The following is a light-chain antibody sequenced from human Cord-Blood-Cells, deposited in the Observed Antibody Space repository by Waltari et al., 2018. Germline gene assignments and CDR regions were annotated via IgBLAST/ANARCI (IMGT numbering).Light chain of an antibody. Sequence: SYVLTQPPSVSVAPGKPARITCGGNNIGSKSVHRYQQKPGQAPVLVIYYDSDRPSGNPERFSGSKSGNTATLTISRVEAGDEADYYCQVWDSSSDHPVFGGGTKLTVL. J-gene: IGLJ3*02. CDR1: NIGSKS. CDR3: QVWDSSSDHPV. CDR2: YDS. V-gene: IGLV3-21*04.